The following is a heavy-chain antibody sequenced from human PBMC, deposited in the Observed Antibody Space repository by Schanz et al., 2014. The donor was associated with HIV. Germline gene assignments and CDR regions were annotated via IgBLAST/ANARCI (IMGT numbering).Heavy chain of an antibody. J-gene: IGHJ4*02. V-gene: IGHV3-30*03. Sequence: VQLVESGGGLVKPGGSLSLSCVASGFMFNNYGMHWVRQSPGTGLEWVAVISYDGINKNYADSVRGRFTISRDNSKNTLYLQMDRLSDDDTSVYYCARGYWKYVNYWGQGTRVTVS. CDR1: GFMFNNYG. CDR3: ARGYWKYVNY. CDR2: ISYDGINK. D-gene: IGHD1-7*01.